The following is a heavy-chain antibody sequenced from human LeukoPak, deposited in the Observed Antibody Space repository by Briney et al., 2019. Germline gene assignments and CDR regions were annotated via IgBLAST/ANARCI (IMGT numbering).Heavy chain of an antibody. V-gene: IGHV3-48*04. Sequence: PGGSLRLSCAASGFTSSSYSMNWVRQAPGKGLEWVSYISSSSSTIYYADSVKGRFTISRDNAKNSLYLQMDSLRVEDTAEYYCARDPYSGNYGAYYYYYMDVWGKGTTVTVSS. D-gene: IGHD1-26*01. CDR3: ARDPYSGNYGAYYYYYMDV. CDR2: ISSSSSTI. J-gene: IGHJ6*03. CDR1: GFTSSSYS.